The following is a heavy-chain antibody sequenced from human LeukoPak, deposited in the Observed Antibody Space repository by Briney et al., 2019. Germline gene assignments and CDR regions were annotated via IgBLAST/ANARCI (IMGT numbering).Heavy chain of an antibody. Sequence: GGSLRLSCAASGFTFSDYGMHWVRQAPGKGLEWVAVISYDGTNKYYADSVKGRFTISRDNSKNTLYLQMNSLRPEDTAMYYCAKNTDDYGDFDWFDPWGQGTLVTVSS. D-gene: IGHD4-17*01. J-gene: IGHJ5*02. V-gene: IGHV3-30*18. CDR2: ISYDGTNK. CDR1: GFTFSDYG. CDR3: AKNTDDYGDFDWFDP.